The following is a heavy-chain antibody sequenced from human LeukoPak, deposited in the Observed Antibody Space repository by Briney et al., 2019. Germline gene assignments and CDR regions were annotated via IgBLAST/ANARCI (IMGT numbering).Heavy chain of an antibody. CDR1: GFTFSSYW. J-gene: IGHJ4*02. CDR3: ARVRGIAVAGTASIYFDY. Sequence: GGSLRLSCAASGFTFSSYWMSWVRQAPGKGLEWVANIKEDGSEKYYVDSVKGRFTISRDNAKNPLYLQMNSLRAEDTAVYYCARVRGIAVAGTASIYFDYWGQGTLVTVSS. D-gene: IGHD6-19*01. CDR2: IKEDGSEK. V-gene: IGHV3-7*01.